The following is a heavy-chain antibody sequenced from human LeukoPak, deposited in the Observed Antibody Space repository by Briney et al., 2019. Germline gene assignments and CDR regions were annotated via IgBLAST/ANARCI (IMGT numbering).Heavy chain of an antibody. CDR1: GYTLTELS. CDR3: ATDLRDYVWGSYRRFDY. J-gene: IGHJ4*02. V-gene: IGHV1-24*01. CDR2: FDPEDGET. Sequence: ASVKVSCKVSGYTLTELSMHWVRQAPGTGLEWMGGFDPEDGETIYAQKFQGRVTMTEDTSTDTAYMELSSLRSEDTAVYYCATDLRDYVWGSYRRFDYWGQGTLVTVSS. D-gene: IGHD3-16*02.